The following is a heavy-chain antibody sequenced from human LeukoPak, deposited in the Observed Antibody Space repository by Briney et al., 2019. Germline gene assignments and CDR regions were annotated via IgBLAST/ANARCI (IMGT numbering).Heavy chain of an antibody. CDR3: ARTPGCSGSYDFWYFDY. D-gene: IGHD1-26*01. V-gene: IGHV3-23*01. Sequence: PGGSLRLSCAASGFTFSSYAMSWVRQAPGKGLEWVSAISGSGGSTYYADSVKGRFTISRDNSKNTLYLQMNSLRAEDTAVYYCARTPGCSGSYDFWYFDYWGQGTLVTVSS. J-gene: IGHJ4*02. CDR2: ISGSGGST. CDR1: GFTFSSYA.